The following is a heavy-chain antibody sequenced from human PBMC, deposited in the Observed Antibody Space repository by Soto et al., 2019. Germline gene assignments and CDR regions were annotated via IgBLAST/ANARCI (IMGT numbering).Heavy chain of an antibody. Sequence: EVHLVESGGGLVQPGGSLRLSCAASGFTFSNYWMSWVRQAPGKGLEWVANIKKDGSQKHYVESMKGRFTISRDNAKNSLYLQVNSLRDDDTAVYYCTRGTANYYDSSAPRVWGQGTLVTVSS. J-gene: IGHJ4*02. CDR1: GFTFSNYW. CDR3: TRGTANYYDSSAPRV. CDR2: IKKDGSQK. V-gene: IGHV3-7*04. D-gene: IGHD3-22*01.